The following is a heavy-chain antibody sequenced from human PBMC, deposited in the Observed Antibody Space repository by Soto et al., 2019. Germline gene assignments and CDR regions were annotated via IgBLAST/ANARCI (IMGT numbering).Heavy chain of an antibody. Sequence: VASVKVSCKASGYTFTSYYMHWVRQAPGQGLEWMGIINPSGGSTSYAQKFQGRVTMTRDTSTSTVYMELSSLRSEDTAVYYCARDSATTVTTDPSAFDIWGQGTMVTVSS. J-gene: IGHJ3*02. D-gene: IGHD4-17*01. CDR3: ARDSATTVTTDPSAFDI. CDR2: INPSGGST. CDR1: GYTFTSYY. V-gene: IGHV1-46*01.